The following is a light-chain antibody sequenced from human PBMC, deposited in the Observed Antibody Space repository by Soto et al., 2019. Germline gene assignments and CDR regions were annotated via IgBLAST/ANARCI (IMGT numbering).Light chain of an antibody. V-gene: IGKV1-39*01. J-gene: IGKJ5*01. CDR3: QQSYNTPPLT. CDR2: SAS. Sequence: DIQMTQSPSSLSASVGDRVTITCRASQSISTFLHWYQQKPGKAPKPLIYSASSLQSGVPSRFSGSGSGTDFTLTISSLQPEDFATYYCQQSYNTPPLTFGQGTRLEIK. CDR1: QSISTF.